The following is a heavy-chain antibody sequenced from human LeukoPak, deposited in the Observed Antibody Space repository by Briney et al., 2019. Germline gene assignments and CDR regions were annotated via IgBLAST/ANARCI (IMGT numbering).Heavy chain of an antibody. CDR1: GFTVSSNY. D-gene: IGHD6-13*01. V-gene: IGHV3-66*01. CDR2: IYSGGTT. Sequence: GGSLRLSCAASGFTVSSNYMNWVRQAPGKGLEWVSVIYSGGTTYYADSVKGRVTISRDNSKSTLYLQMNSLRAEDTAVYYCARGPYSSNWYVDYWGQGTLVTVAS. CDR3: ARGPYSSNWYVDY. J-gene: IGHJ4*02.